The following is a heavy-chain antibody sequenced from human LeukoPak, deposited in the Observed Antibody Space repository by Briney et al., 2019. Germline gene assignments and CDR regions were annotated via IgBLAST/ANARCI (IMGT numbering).Heavy chain of an antibody. CDR1: GGSISSYY. CDR2: IYTSGST. V-gene: IGHV4-4*07. CDR3: ARVRDYDILTGCYEDAFDI. D-gene: IGHD3-9*01. J-gene: IGHJ3*02. Sequence: SETLSLTCTVSGGSISSYYWSWIRQPAGKGLEWIGRIYTSGSTNYNPSLKSRVTMSVDTSKNQFSLKLSSVTAADTAVYYCARVRDYDILTGCYEDAFDIWGQGTMVTVSS.